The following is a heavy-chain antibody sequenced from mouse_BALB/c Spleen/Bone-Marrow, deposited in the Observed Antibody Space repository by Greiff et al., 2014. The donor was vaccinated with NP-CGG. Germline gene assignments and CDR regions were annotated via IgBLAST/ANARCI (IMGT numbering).Heavy chain of an antibody. CDR1: GFSLTSYC. J-gene: IGHJ2*01. CDR3: ATSYYCTYLYYFDY. V-gene: IGHV2-9*02. D-gene: IGHD2-10*01. CDR2: IWAGGGT. Sequence: VQRVESGPGLVAPSQSLSITCTVSGFSLTSYCVHWVRQPPGRGLEWLGVIWAGGGTNYNSALVSRLSISKDNSKSQVFLKMNSLQTDDTAVYYCATSYYCTYLYYFDYWGQGTILTVSS.